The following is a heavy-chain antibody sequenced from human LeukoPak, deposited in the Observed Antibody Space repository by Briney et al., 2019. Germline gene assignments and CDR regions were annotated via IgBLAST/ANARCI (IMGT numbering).Heavy chain of an antibody. CDR2: INHNGNVN. D-gene: IGHD3-16*01. Sequence: PGGSLRLSCAVSGFTFSDHHMDWVRQAPGKGLEWVASINHNGNVNYYVDSVKGRFTISRDNAKNSLYLQMSNLRAEDTAVYFCARGGGLDVWGQGATVTVSS. CDR3: ARGGGLDV. CDR1: GFTFSDHH. J-gene: IGHJ6*02. V-gene: IGHV3-7*03.